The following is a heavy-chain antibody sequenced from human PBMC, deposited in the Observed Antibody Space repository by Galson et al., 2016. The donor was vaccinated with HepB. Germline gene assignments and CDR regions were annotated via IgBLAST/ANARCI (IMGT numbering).Heavy chain of an antibody. CDR2: ITGDGSGS. Sequence: SLRLSCAASGFTFSVYWMHWVRQVPGKGLEWVSRITGDGSGSTSADSVKGRFTISRDNARNTVYLQLNSLRVEDTAVYYCARAGGVRWLDVWGQGTTVTGAS. CDR1: GFTFSVYW. CDR3: ARAGGVRWLDV. J-gene: IGHJ6*02. D-gene: IGHD3-10*01. V-gene: IGHV3-74*01.